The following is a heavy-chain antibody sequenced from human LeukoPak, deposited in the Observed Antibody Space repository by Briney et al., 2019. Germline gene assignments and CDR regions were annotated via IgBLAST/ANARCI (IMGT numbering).Heavy chain of an antibody. V-gene: IGHV1-18*01. J-gene: IGHJ6*04. Sequence: GASVKVSCKASGYTFTSHGISWVRQAPGQGLEWMGWISTYDGNTNYAQKLQGRVSMTTDTSTSTAYMDLRSLRSDDTAVYYCATGLWFGKYLDAWGKGTTVTISS. CDR3: ATGLWFGKYLDA. CDR1: GYTFTSHG. D-gene: IGHD3-10*01. CDR2: ISTYDGNT.